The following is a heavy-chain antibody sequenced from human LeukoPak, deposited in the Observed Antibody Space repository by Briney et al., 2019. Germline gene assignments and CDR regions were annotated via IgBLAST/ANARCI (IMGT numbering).Heavy chain of an antibody. V-gene: IGHV1-3*01. Sequence: ASVKVSCKASGYTFTSYAMHWVRQAPGQRLEWMGWINAGNGNTKYSQKFQGRVTITRDTSASTAYMELSSLRSEDTAVYYCARDRYYYDSSGLIPFDYWGQGTLVTASS. CDR1: GYTFTSYA. CDR3: ARDRYYYDSSGLIPFDY. D-gene: IGHD3-22*01. J-gene: IGHJ4*02. CDR2: INAGNGNT.